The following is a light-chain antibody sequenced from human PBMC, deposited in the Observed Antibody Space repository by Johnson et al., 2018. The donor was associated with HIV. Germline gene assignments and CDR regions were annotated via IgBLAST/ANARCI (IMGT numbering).Light chain of an antibody. Sequence: QSVLTQPPSVSAAPGQKVTISCSGSSSNIGNNYVSWYQQLPGTAPKLLIYENNKRPSGIPDRFSGSKSATSATLGITGLQTGDEADYYCGTWDSSLSACVLGTGTKVTVL. CDR1: SSNIGNNY. V-gene: IGLV1-51*02. CDR3: GTWDSSLSACV. J-gene: IGLJ1*01. CDR2: ENN.